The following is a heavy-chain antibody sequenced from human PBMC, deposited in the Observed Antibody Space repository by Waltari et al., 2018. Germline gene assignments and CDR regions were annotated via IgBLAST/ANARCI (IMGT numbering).Heavy chain of an antibody. Sequence: QVQLVESGGGVVQPGRSLRLSCAASGFTFSSYAMHWVRQAPGKGLEGGAVRSYDGSNKYYADSVKGRFTISRDNSKNTLYLQMNSLRAEDTAVYYCATDWNSGGVDYWGQGTLVTVSS. CDR1: GFTFSSYA. CDR2: RSYDGSNK. V-gene: IGHV3-30-3*01. CDR3: ATDWNSGGVDY. J-gene: IGHJ4*02. D-gene: IGHD1-1*01.